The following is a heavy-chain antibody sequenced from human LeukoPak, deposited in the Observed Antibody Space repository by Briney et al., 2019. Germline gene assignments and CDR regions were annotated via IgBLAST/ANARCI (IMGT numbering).Heavy chain of an antibody. CDR1: GGSISSYY. V-gene: IGHV4-59*01. Sequence: PSETLSLTCTVSGGSISSYYWSWIRQPPGKGLEWIGYIYYSGSTKYKPSLKSRVTISVDTSKNQFSLKLSSATAADTAVYYCARGRFLDAFDIWGQGTMVTVSS. J-gene: IGHJ3*02. CDR3: ARGRFLDAFDI. CDR2: IYYSGST. D-gene: IGHD3-3*01.